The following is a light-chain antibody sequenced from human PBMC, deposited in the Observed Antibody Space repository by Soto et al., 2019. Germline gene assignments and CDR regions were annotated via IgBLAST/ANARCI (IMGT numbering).Light chain of an antibody. CDR1: QGIGDT. CDR3: QRYNNWPLT. J-gene: IGKJ4*01. CDR2: DSS. V-gene: IGKV3-15*01. Sequence: EIVLTQSPAALSVSPGERVTLSCRASQGIGDTLAWYQQKPGQTPRLLIYDSSTRAIGIPIRFSGSRSGTEFNLNINGLQFEDFAVYYCQRYNNWPLTFGGGTKVEIK.